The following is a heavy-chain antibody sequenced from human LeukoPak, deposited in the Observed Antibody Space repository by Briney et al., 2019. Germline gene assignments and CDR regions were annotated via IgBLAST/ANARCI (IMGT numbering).Heavy chain of an antibody. CDR2: ISAYNGNT. CDR1: GYTFSDYP. V-gene: IGHV1-18*01. D-gene: IGHD2-21*01. J-gene: IGHJ3*02. CDR3: ARACARDCYIPHAFDI. Sequence: ASVKVSCKASGYTFSDYPITWVRQAPGQGLEWMGWISAYNGNTKSAQNLQGRVAMTTDTSTSTAYMELRSLTSDDTAIYFCARACARDCYIPHAFDIWGQGTMVTVSS.